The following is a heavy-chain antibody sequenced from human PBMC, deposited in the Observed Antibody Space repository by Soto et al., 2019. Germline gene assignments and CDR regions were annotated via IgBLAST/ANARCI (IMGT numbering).Heavy chain of an antibody. V-gene: IGHV3-23*01. D-gene: IGHD1-1*01. J-gene: IGHJ2*01. CDR3: AKGTNLHWSFDL. CDR2: IFGGGEAS. CDR1: GFTFSTYA. Sequence: EVQLLESGGGLVQPGGSLRLSCSASGFTFSTYAMSWVRQAPGKGLEWVSAIFGGGEASYYADSAQGRFTISRDNSKNTLYLQVNSLRAEDTAVYYCAKGTNLHWSFDLWGRGTLVTVSS.